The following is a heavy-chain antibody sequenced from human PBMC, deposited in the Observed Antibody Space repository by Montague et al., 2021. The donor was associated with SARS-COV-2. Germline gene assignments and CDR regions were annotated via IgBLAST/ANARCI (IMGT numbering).Heavy chain of an antibody. CDR2: ISSNGGST. Sequence: SLRLSCAASGFTFSSYAMYWVRQAPGKGLEYVSAISSNGGSTYYANSVKGRFTISRDNSKNTLYLQMGSLRAEDMAVYYCARGRAVAVYDYWGQGTLVTVSS. CDR1: GFTFSSYA. CDR3: ARGRAVAVYDY. D-gene: IGHD6-19*01. J-gene: IGHJ4*02. V-gene: IGHV3-64*01.